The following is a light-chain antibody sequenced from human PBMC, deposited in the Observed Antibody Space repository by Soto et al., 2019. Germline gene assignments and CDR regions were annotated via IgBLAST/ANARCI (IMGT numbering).Light chain of an antibody. V-gene: IGKV1-39*01. CDR1: QSISSY. CDR3: QQSYSTPFT. CDR2: AAS. Sequence: DIQMTQSPSSLCASVGDRVTITCRASQSISSYLNWYQQKPGKAPKLLIYAASSLQSGVPSRFSGSGSGTDFTLTISSLQPEDFATYYCQQSYSTPFTFGPGTKVDI. J-gene: IGKJ3*01.